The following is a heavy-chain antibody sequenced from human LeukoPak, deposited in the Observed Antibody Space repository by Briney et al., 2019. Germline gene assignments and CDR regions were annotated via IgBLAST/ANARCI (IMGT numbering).Heavy chain of an antibody. CDR3: ASELMDSSSSYTPY. CDR1: GFTFSSFG. V-gene: IGHV3-21*01. CDR2: ISSSSSYI. J-gene: IGHJ4*02. Sequence: GGSLRLSCAASGFTFSSFGMHWVRQAPGKGLEWVSSISSSSSYIYYADSVKGRFTISRDNAKNSLYLQMNSLRAEDTAVYYCASELMDSSSSYTPYWGQGTLVTVSS. D-gene: IGHD6-6*01.